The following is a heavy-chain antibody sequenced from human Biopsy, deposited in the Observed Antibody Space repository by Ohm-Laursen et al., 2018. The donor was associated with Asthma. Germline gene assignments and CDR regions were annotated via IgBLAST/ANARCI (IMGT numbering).Heavy chain of an antibody. CDR1: GFAFDSYA. D-gene: IGHD3-10*01. CDR2: MSYDGSIK. CDR3: ARGLDYSGRSGFDY. Sequence: SLRLSCAASGFAFDSYAMDRARQAPGKGLEWVALMSYDGSIKDYADSVKGRFTISRDNSMNTLYLHMNSLRVEDTAVYYCARGLDYSGRSGFDYWGQGTLVTVSS. J-gene: IGHJ4*02. V-gene: IGHV3-30*03.